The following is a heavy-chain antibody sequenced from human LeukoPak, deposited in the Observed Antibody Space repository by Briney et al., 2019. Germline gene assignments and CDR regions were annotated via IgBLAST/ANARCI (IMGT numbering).Heavy chain of an antibody. CDR1: GGSFSGYY. CDR3: ASSSGGSNY. V-gene: IGHV4-34*01. D-gene: IGHD2-15*01. Sequence: LETLSLTCAVYGGSFSGYYWSWIRQPPGKGLEWIGEINHSGSTNYNPSLKSRVTISVDTSKNQFSLKLSSVTAADTAVYYCASSSGGSNYWGQGTLVTVSS. CDR2: INHSGST. J-gene: IGHJ4*02.